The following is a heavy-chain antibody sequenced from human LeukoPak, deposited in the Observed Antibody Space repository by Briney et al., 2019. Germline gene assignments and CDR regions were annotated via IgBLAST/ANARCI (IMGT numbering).Heavy chain of an antibody. CDR2: TRNKANSYTT. Sequence: QPGGSLRLSCAASGFTFSDHYMDWVRQAPEKGLEWVGRTRNKANSYTTEYAASVKGRFTVSRDDSKNSLYLQMNSLKTEDTAVYFCASSRYCSGGTCYSDYFAYWGQGTLVTVSS. V-gene: IGHV3-72*01. CDR1: GFTFSDHY. D-gene: IGHD2-15*01. J-gene: IGHJ4*02. CDR3: ASSRYCSGGTCYSDYFAY.